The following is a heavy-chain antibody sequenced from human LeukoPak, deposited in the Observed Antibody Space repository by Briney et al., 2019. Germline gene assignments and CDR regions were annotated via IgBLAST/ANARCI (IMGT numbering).Heavy chain of an antibody. D-gene: IGHD3-10*01. V-gene: IGHV4-34*01. CDR2: INHSGST. Sequence: PSETLSLTCAVYGGSFSGYYWSWIRQPPGKGLEWIGEINHSGSTNYNPSLKSRVTISVDTSKNQFSLKLSSVTAADTAVYYCASSLYYYDSNWGQGTLVTVSS. CDR1: GGSFSGYY. J-gene: IGHJ4*02. CDR3: ASSLYYYDSN.